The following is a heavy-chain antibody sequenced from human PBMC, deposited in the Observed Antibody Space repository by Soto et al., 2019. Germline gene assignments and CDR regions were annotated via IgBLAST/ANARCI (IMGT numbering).Heavy chain of an antibody. D-gene: IGHD1-26*01. CDR3: AKNLVRLRELLANGLDP. V-gene: IGHV3-23*01. CDR2: ISRSGGST. Sequence: GGSLGLTCAAYRFTFSSYSMTWVRQAPGKGLEWVSAISRSGGSTYNADSVKGRFTISRDNSKNTLYLQVNGLRAEDTAVYYCAKNLVRLRELLANGLDPWGQGTLVTVSS. J-gene: IGHJ5*02. CDR1: RFTFSSYS.